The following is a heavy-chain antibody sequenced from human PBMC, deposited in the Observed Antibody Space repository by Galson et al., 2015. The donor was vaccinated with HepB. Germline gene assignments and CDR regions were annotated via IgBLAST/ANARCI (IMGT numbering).Heavy chain of an antibody. D-gene: IGHD1-26*01. CDR1: GFTFSSFG. CDR2: IWHDGSRE. CDR3: ARDERPTDRPSGNYFDYYYFYGMDV. Sequence: SLRLSCAASGFTFSSFGIHWVRQAPAKGLEWVAIIWHDGSREYYAESVKGRFTISRDNSKNTVYLQMSSLRAEDTAVYYCARDERPTDRPSGNYFDYYYFYGMDVWGQGTTVTVSS. J-gene: IGHJ6*02. V-gene: IGHV3-33*01.